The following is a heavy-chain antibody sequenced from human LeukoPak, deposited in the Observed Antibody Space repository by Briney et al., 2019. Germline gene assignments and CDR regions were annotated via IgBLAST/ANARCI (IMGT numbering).Heavy chain of an antibody. Sequence: ASVKVSCKASGYTFTSYGISWVRQAPGQGLEWMGWISAYNSNTNYAQKLQGRVTMTTDTSTSTAYMELRSLRSDDTAVYYCAREMGATSIDAFDIWGQGTMVTVSS. CDR1: GYTFTSYG. CDR2: ISAYNSNT. D-gene: IGHD1-26*01. CDR3: AREMGATSIDAFDI. J-gene: IGHJ3*02. V-gene: IGHV1-18*01.